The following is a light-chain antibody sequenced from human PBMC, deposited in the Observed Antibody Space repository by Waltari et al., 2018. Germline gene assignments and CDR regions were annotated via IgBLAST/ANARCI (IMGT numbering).Light chain of an antibody. Sequence: QSVLTQPPSVSGAPGQRVTISCTGSSSNIGAGYDVHWYQQLPGTAPKLLIYCNSNPPSGVPDRFSGSKSGTSASLAITGLQAEDEADYYCQSYDSSLSGSVVFGGGTKLTVL. CDR2: CNS. V-gene: IGLV1-40*01. J-gene: IGLJ2*01. CDR3: QSYDSSLSGSVV. CDR1: SSNIGAGYD.